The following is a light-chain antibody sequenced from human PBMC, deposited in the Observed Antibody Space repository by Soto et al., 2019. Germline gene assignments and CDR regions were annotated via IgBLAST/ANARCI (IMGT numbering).Light chain of an antibody. CDR1: SSNIGSNY. CDR3: AGWDDRLSGHVV. V-gene: IGLV1-47*01. CDR2: RNN. J-gene: IGLJ2*01. Sequence: QSVLTQPPSASGTPGQRVTISCSGSSSNIGSNYVYWYQQLPGAAPKLLIYRNNQRPSAVPDRFSGSKSGTSASLAISGFRSEDEADYYCAGWDDRLSGHVVFGGGTKLTVL.